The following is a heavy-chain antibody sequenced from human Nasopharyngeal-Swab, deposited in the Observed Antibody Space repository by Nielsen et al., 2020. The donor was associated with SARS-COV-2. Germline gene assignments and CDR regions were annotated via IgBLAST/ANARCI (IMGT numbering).Heavy chain of an antibody. CDR3: ARENWGKLDY. CDR2: VRQDAREQ. V-gene: IGHV3-7*04. J-gene: IGHJ4*02. Sequence: GGSLRLSCAASGFPFRNHYITWVRQPPGKGLEWVANVRQDAREQFYADSVKGRFTISRDNAKNTVSLQMNNLRADDTAVYYCARENWGKLDYWGQGALVTVSS. CDR1: GFPFRNHY. D-gene: IGHD7-27*01.